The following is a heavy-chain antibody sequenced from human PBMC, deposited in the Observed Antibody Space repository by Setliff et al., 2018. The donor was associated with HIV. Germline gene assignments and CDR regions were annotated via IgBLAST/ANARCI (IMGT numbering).Heavy chain of an antibody. V-gene: IGHV1-2*02. CDR2: VRPYNADK. D-gene: IGHD2-15*01. CDR1: GFTFSDYY. J-gene: IGHJ6*03. Sequence: ASVKVSCKASGFTFSDYYMHWVRQAPGQGLEWMGWVRPYNADKNYAQKFQGSVTMTSDTSISTAYLELSGLTSDDTAIYYCARDRAYCSSGSCYQPLVYYFYYMDVWGTGTTVTVS. CDR3: ARDRAYCSSGSCYQPLVYYFYYMDV.